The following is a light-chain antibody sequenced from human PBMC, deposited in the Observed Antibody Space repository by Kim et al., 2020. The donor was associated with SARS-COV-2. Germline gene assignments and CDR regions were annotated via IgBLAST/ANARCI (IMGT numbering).Light chain of an antibody. CDR3: QQFKTYPLT. J-gene: IGKJ4*01. Sequence: IQLTQSPSSLSASVGDRVTITCGASQGISSYLAWYQQKPGKAPKLLIYDASTLQSGVPSRFGGSGSGTDFTLTISSLRPEDSATYYCQQFKTYPLTFGGGTKVEI. CDR2: DAS. CDR1: QGISSY. V-gene: IGKV1-9*01.